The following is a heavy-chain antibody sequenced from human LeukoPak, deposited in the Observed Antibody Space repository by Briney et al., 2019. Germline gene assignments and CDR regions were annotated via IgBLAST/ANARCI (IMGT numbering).Heavy chain of an antibody. CDR2: ISYDGSYK. J-gene: IGHJ4*02. Sequence: GGSLRLSCAASGFTFNSYAMHWVRQAPGKGLEWVAVISYDGSYKYYADSVKGRFTISRDNSKNTLYLQMNSLRAEDTAVYYCARESRSLWFFDYWGQGTLVTVSS. CDR3: ARESRSLWFFDY. CDR1: GFTFNSYA. V-gene: IGHV3-30*04. D-gene: IGHD2-21*01.